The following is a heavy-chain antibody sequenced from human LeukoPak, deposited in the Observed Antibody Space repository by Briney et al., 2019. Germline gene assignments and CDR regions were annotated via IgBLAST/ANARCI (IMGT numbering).Heavy chain of an antibody. CDR2: IYYSGST. D-gene: IGHD3-22*01. J-gene: IGHJ4*02. V-gene: IGHV4-39*01. CDR3: ARLYGYYDSSGYYHYFDY. Sequence: PSETLSLTCTVSGGSISSSSYYWGWIRQPPGKGLEWIGRIYYSGSTYYNPSLKSRVTISVDTSKNQFSLKLSSVTAADTAVYYCARLYGYYDSSGYYHYFDYWGQGTLVTVSS. CDR1: GGSISSSSYY.